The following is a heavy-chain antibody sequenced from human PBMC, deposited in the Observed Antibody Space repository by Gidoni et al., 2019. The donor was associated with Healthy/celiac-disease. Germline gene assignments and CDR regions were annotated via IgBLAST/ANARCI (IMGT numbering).Heavy chain of an antibody. CDR1: GLPFSSYA. CDR3: AKGSDSSGYYKQGAFDI. J-gene: IGHJ3*02. Sequence: EGQPWASGGGLLQPGACLRGPCEASGLPFSSYAMSRVSQAPGKGREWVSAISCSGGSTYYADSVKGRFTISGDNSKHTLYLQMNSLRAEDTAVYYCAKGSDSSGYYKQGAFDIWGQGTMVTVSS. V-gene: IGHV3-23*01. D-gene: IGHD3-22*01. CDR2: ISCSGGST.